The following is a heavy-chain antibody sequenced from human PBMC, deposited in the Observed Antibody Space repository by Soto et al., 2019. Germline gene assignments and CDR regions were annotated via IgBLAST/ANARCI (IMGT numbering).Heavy chain of an antibody. CDR3: ARAYSSSWYSYYYYYGMDV. V-gene: IGHV1-46*01. Sequence: GSSVKVSGKASRYNFTSYYMYWVRQASGQGLEWMGIMNPSDGSTSYAQKFQGRVTMTRDMSTSTVYMELSRLRSEDKAVYYCARAYSSSWYSYYYYYGMDVWG. CDR1: RYNFTSYY. D-gene: IGHD6-13*01. CDR2: MNPSDGST. J-gene: IGHJ6*02.